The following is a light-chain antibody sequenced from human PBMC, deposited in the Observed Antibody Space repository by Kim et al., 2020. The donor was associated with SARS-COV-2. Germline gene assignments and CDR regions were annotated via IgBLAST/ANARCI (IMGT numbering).Light chain of an antibody. CDR1: SLRSYY. V-gene: IGLV3-19*01. Sequence: SSELTQDPAVSVALGQTVRITCQGDSLRSYYTTWYQQKPGQAPIVVVYGKNNRPSGIPDRFSVSSSGNTASLTITGTQAGDEADYYCNSRDNNDYVLFGGGTQLTVL. CDR3: NSRDNNDYVL. J-gene: IGLJ2*01. CDR2: GKN.